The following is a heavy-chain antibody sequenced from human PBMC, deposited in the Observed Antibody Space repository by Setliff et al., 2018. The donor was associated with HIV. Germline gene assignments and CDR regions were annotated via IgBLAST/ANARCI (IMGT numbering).Heavy chain of an antibody. Sequence: GESLKISCKGSGYTFTDYWIGWVRQMPEKGLEWMGNIYPDDSDAEYNPSFEGHVTMSVDKSITTVYLQWTSLKSSDTAIYYCARRPSSYNWFDPWGQGTLVTVSS. CDR3: ARRPSSYNWFDP. CDR1: GYTFTDYW. D-gene: IGHD6-6*01. CDR2: IYPDDSDA. V-gene: IGHV5-51*01. J-gene: IGHJ5*02.